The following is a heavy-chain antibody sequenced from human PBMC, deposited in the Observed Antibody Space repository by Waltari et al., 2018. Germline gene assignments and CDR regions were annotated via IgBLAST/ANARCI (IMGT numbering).Heavy chain of an antibody. Sequence: QVQLQESGPGLVKPSETLSLTCTVSGGSISSYYWSWIRQPAGKGLEWLGRIYTSGSPNYNPSLKSRVTMSVDTSKNQFSLKLSSVTAADTAVYYCARDAGSSSWSNNWFDPWGQGTLVTVSS. V-gene: IGHV4-4*07. D-gene: IGHD6-13*01. CDR3: ARDAGSSSWSNNWFDP. J-gene: IGHJ5*02. CDR1: GGSISSYY. CDR2: IYTSGSP.